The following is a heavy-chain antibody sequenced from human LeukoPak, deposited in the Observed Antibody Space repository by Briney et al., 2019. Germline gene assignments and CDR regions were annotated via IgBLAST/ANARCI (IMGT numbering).Heavy chain of an antibody. CDR2: ISWNSGSI. CDR1: GFTFSRHG. V-gene: IGHV3-NL1*01. J-gene: IGHJ4*02. D-gene: IGHD3-22*01. CDR3: ARSRGDSSGYSFDY. Sequence: PGGSLRLSCAPSGFTFSRHGMHWVRQAPGKGLEWVSGISWNSGSIGYADSVKGRFTISRDNSKNTLYLQMNSLRAEDTAVYYCARSRGDSSGYSFDYWGQGTLVTVSS.